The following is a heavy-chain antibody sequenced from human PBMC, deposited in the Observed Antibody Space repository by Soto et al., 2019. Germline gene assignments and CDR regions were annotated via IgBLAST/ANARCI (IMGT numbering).Heavy chain of an antibody. CDR2: IYPGDSDT. D-gene: IGHD3-16*01. CDR3: ARFGSWGADY. Sequence: LGESLKLSCRTSGYSFRAYWIGWVRQTPEKGLEWMGLIYPGDSDTRNNPSLQGQVTISSNKSTSTAFLHGSSLKASDTSMYYSARFGSWGADYWGQGTPVTVSS. J-gene: IGHJ4*02. V-gene: IGHV5-51*01. CDR1: GYSFRAYW.